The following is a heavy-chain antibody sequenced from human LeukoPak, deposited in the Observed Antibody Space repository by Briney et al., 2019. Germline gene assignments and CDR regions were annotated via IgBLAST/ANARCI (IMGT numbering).Heavy chain of an antibody. CDR2: VNHSGST. J-gene: IGHJ5*02. CDR1: GGSFSGYY. V-gene: IGHV4-34*01. CDR3: ARGWYYDYVWGSYRTWFDP. Sequence: SDTLSLTCAVYGGSFSGYYWSWIRQPPGKGLEWIGEVNHSGSTNYNPSLKSRVTISVDTSKNQFSLKLSSVTAADTAVYYCARGWYYDYVWGSYRTWFDPWGQGTLVAVSS. D-gene: IGHD3-16*02.